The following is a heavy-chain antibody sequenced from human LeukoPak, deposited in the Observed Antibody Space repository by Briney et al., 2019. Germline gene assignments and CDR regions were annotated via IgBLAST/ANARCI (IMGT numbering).Heavy chain of an antibody. CDR3: AKGRGWEASYYYYYMDV. CDR2: IRYDGSDK. V-gene: IGHV3-30*02. D-gene: IGHD1-26*01. CDR1: GFTLRGYG. J-gene: IGHJ6*03. Sequence: GGSLRLSCAASGFTLRGYGMHWVRQAPGKGLEWVACIRYDGSDKSYADSVKGRFTISRDNSKNTLYLQMNSLRAEDTAVYYCAKGRGWEASYYYYYMDVWGKGTTVTISS.